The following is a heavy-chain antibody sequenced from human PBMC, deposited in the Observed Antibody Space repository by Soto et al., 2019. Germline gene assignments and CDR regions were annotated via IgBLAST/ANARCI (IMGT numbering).Heavy chain of an antibody. CDR3: ARPYGDYVWFDP. CDR1: GYTFTSYG. Sequence: APGKVPCKASGYTFTSYGISWVRQAPGQGLEWMGWISAYNGNTTYAQKLQGRVTMTTDTSTSTAYMELRSLRSDDTAVYYCARPYGDYVWFDPWGQGTLVTVSS. J-gene: IGHJ5*02. CDR2: ISAYNGNT. D-gene: IGHD4-17*01. V-gene: IGHV1-18*01.